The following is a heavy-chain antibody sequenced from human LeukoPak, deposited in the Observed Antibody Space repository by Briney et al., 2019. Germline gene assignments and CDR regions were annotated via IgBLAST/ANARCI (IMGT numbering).Heavy chain of an antibody. V-gene: IGHV4-59*11. D-gene: IGHD3-22*01. CDR3: ARRVTYYDSSGYSNWFDP. CDR1: RGSISGHY. CDR2: IYYSGNT. J-gene: IGHJ5*02. Sequence: SETLSLTCTVSRGSISGHYWSWIRQSPGKGLEWIGNIYYSGNTYYNPSLKSRVTISVDTSKNQFSLKLSSVTAADTAVYYCARRVTYYDSSGYSNWFDPWGQGTLVTVSS.